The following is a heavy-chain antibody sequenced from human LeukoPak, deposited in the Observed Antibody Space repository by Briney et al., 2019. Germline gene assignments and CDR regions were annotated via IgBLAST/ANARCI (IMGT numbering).Heavy chain of an antibody. CDR1: GGSISSYY. J-gene: IGHJ4*02. V-gene: IGHV4-59*01. CDR2: IYYSGST. D-gene: IGHD7-27*01. CDR3: ARLTGDAGFDY. Sequence: KPSETLSLTCTVSGGSISSYYWSWIRQPPGKGLEWIGYIYYSGSTNYNPSLKSRVTISVDTSKNQFSLKLSSVTAADTAVYYCARLTGDAGFDYWGQGTLVTVSS.